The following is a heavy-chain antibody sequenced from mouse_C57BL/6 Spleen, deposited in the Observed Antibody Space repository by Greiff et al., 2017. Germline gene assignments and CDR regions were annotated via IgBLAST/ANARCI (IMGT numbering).Heavy chain of an antibody. D-gene: IGHD2-4*01. V-gene: IGHV1-42*01. CDR2: INPSTGGT. J-gene: IGHJ3*01. CDR3: AREGYDYEPFAY. Sequence: EVQLQQSGPELVKPGASVKISCKASGYSFTGYYMNWVKQSPEKSLEWIGEINPSTGGTTYNQKFKAKATLTVDKSSSTAYMQLKSLTSEDSAVYYCAREGYDYEPFAYWGQGTLVTVSA. CDR1: GYSFTGYY.